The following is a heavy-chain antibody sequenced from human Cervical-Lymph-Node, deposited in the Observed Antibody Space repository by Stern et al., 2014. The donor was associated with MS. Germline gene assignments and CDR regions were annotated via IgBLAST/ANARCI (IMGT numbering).Heavy chain of an antibody. Sequence: QMQLVQSGAEVTKPGSSVRVSCKASGGTFSSYSINWVRQAPGHGIEWMGRIIHSLAIPNCAHKFQGSLTSTADKSTTTAYMELSGLISDDTATYFCARSIAGGDYSYYNDMDIWGQGTTVIVSS. CDR3: ARSIAGGDYSYYNDMDI. V-gene: IGHV1-69*09. D-gene: IGHD2-8*02. CDR2: IIHSLAIP. CDR1: GGTFSSYS. J-gene: IGHJ6*02.